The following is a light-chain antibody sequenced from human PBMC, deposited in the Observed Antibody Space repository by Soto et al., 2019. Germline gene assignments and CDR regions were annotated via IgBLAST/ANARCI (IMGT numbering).Light chain of an antibody. CDR2: DAS. CDR1: QSISSW. V-gene: IGKV1-5*01. Sequence: DIQMTQSPSTLSASVGDRVTITCRASQSISSWLAWYQQKPGKAPKLLIYDASSLESGVPSRFSGSGSGTEFTLTISSLQPDDFANYYWQQYNSYWTFGQGTKVEIK. CDR3: QQYNSYWT. J-gene: IGKJ1*01.